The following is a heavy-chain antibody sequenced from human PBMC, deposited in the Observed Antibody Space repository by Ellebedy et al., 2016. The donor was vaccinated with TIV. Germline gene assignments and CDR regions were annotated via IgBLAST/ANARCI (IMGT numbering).Heavy chain of an antibody. Sequence: GGSLRLXXAASGFTVSSNYMSWVRQAPGKGLEWVSVIYSGGSTYYADSVKGRFTISRDNSKNTLYLQMNSLRAEDTAVYYCASTYCGGDCSFDYWGQGTLVTVSS. D-gene: IGHD2-21*01. J-gene: IGHJ4*02. CDR3: ASTYCGGDCSFDY. V-gene: IGHV3-53*01. CDR2: IYSGGST. CDR1: GFTVSSNY.